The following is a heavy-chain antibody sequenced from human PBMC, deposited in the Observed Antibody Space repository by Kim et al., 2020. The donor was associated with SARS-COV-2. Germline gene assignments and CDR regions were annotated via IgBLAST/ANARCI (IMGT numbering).Heavy chain of an antibody. CDR3: ARRYFDWLFHRTARLYYFDY. CDR2: IYYSGST. Sequence: SETLSLTCTVSGGSISSSSYYWGWIRQPPGKGLEWIGSIYYSGSTYYNPSLKSRVTISVDTSKNQFSLKLSSVTAADTAVYYCARRYFDWLFHRTARLYYFDYWGQGTLVTVSS. J-gene: IGHJ4*02. D-gene: IGHD3-9*01. CDR1: GGSISSSSYY. V-gene: IGHV4-39*07.